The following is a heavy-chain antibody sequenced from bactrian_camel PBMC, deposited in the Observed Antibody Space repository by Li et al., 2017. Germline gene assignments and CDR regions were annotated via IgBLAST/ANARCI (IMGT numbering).Heavy chain of an antibody. CDR3: VANPYRLVGWCSRSQDQAT. CDR1: GSEYNLNRDC. Sequence: HVQLVESGGGSVQAGGSLRLSCEASGSEYNLNRDCMGWFRQAPGKEREGIASIHRDGSTKYADSVKGRFTISKDSAKTTLYLQMASLKPEDTATYYCVANPYRLVGWCSRSQDQATGARGPRSPSP. D-gene: IGHD5*01. J-gene: IGHJ4*01. CDR2: IHRDGST. V-gene: IGHV3S53*01.